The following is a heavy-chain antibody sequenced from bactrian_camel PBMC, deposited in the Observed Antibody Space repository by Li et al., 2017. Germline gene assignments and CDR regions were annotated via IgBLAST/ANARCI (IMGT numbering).Heavy chain of an antibody. Sequence: HVQLVESGGGSVPAGGSLTISCTASGSRLDETDMAWYRQAPGHECELVSTLSVDGATTYADSVNGRFAISQENAQNTLYLQMNSLKPEDTAVYYCAADRDPQYSDYEREYNYWGQGTQVTVS. D-gene: IGHD4*01. CDR2: LSVDGAT. J-gene: IGHJ4*01. CDR1: GSRLDETD. V-gene: IGHV3S53*01. CDR3: AADRDPQYSDYEREYNY.